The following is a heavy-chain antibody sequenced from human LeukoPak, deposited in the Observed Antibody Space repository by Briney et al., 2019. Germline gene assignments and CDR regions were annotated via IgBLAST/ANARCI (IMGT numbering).Heavy chain of an antibody. CDR1: GFTFSTNG. CDR3: ARDFSWTFDF. J-gene: IGHJ4*02. D-gene: IGHD3/OR15-3a*01. V-gene: IGHV3-30*03. CDR2: ITYDGLKT. Sequence: GGSLRLSCVASGFTFSTNGMHWVRQAPGKGLEWVSLITYDGLKTSYADSVKGRFTISRDKSTNTLYLQMNSLRVEDTAVYYCARDFSWTFDFWGQGTLVTVSS.